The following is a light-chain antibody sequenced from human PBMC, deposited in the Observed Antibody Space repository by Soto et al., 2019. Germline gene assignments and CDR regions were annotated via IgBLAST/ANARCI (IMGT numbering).Light chain of an antibody. CDR3: QQYGSSPLVT. Sequence: EIELTQSPGTLSSSVGERATISCRASQSVGSSYLAWYQQKPGQAHMLIIYGASSRATGIPDRFSGSGSGTDFTLTISRLEPEDFAVYYCQQYGSSPLVTFGGGTKVEIK. CDR1: QSVGSSY. V-gene: IGKV3-20*01. CDR2: GAS. J-gene: IGKJ4*01.